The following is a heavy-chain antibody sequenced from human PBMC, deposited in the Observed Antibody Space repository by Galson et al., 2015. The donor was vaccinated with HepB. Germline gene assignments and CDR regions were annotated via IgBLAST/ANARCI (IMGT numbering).Heavy chain of an antibody. V-gene: IGHV1-2*02. CDR1: GCTFTGYY. Sequence: SVKVSCKASGCTFTGYYMHWVRQAPGQGLEWMGWINPNSGGTNYAQKFQGRVTMTRDTSISTAYMELSRLRSDDTAVYYCAREFKSYMEWFDPWGQGTLVTVSS. CDR3: AREFKSYMEWFDP. D-gene: IGHD1-26*01. J-gene: IGHJ5*02. CDR2: INPNSGGT.